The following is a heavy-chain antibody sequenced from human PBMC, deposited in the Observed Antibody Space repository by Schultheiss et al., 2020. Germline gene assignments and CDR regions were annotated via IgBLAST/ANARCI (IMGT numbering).Heavy chain of an antibody. V-gene: IGHV3-13*01. Sequence: GGSLRLSCAASGFTFSSYDMHWVRQATGEGLEWVSAIGTTGDTYYPGSVKGRFTISRENAKNSLYLQINSLRAEDTAVYYCTREGGGYDWGDAFDIWGQGTMVTVSS. CDR2: IGTTGDT. CDR3: TREGGGYDWGDAFDI. D-gene: IGHD5-12*01. CDR1: GFTFSSYD. J-gene: IGHJ3*02.